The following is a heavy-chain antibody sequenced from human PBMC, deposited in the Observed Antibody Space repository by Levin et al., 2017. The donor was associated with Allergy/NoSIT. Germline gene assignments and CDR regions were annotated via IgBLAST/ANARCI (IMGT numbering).Heavy chain of an antibody. CDR1: GFPFSDYY. D-gene: IGHD2/OR15-2a*01. J-gene: IGHJ6*02. CDR3: ARSIEHYYYGMDV. Sequence: LSLTCAASGFPFSDYYMSWIRQAPGKGLEWVSYISSSGSTIYYADSVKGRFTISRDNAKNSLYLQMNSLRAEDTAVYYCARSIEHYYYGMDVWGQGTTVTVSS. CDR2: ISSSGSTI. V-gene: IGHV3-11*01.